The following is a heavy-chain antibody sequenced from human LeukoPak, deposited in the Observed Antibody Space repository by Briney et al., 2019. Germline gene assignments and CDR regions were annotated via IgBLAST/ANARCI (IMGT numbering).Heavy chain of an antibody. J-gene: IGHJ5*02. V-gene: IGHV4-34*01. CDR3: ARSSNLAYNWFDP. Sequence: SETLSLTCGVHGGSFSGYHWSWIRQPPGKGLEWIGEINHSGSTNYNSSLKSRVTISVDTSKNQFSLKRSPVTAADTAVYYCARSSNLAYNWFDPWGQGTLVTVSS. CDR2: INHSGST. D-gene: IGHD2-2*01. CDR1: GGSFSGYH.